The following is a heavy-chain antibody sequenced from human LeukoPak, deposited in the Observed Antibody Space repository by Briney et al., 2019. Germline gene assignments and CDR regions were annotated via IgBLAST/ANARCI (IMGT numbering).Heavy chain of an antibody. J-gene: IGHJ4*02. CDR2: ISGSGVDT. V-gene: IGHV3-23*01. CDR1: GFTFRNYA. CDR3: AKHQDWTVTVPDY. Sequence: GGSLRLSCAASGFTFRNYAMSWVRQAPGKGLEWVSTISGSGVDTHYADSVKDRFPISRDNSSNPLYLQMNSLRAEDTTVYYCAKHQDWTVTVPDYWGQGTLVTASS. D-gene: IGHD4-17*01.